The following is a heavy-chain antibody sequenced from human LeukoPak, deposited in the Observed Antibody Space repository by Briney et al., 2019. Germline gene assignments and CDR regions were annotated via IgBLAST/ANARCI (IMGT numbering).Heavy chain of an antibody. V-gene: IGHV1-46*01. CDR2: INPSGGST. Sequence: ASVKVSCKASGYTSTSYYMHWVRQAPGQGLEWMGIINPSGGSTSYAQKFQGRVTMTRDTSTSTVYMELSSLRSEDTAVYYCARVAPTRGLGYYGSGSYSLDYWGQGTLVTVSS. CDR3: ARVAPTRGLGYYGSGSYSLDY. J-gene: IGHJ4*02. CDR1: GYTSTSYY. D-gene: IGHD3-10*01.